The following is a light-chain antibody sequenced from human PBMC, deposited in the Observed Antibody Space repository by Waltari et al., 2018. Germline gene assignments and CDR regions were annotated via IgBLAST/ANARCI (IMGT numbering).Light chain of an antibody. CDR1: QSNAGDKV. J-gene: IGLJ3*02. V-gene: IGLV1-44*01. CDR2: RND. Sequence: QSVLTQPPSASGTPGQRVTISCSGTQSNAGDKVVNGYHQVPGTAPKLVIYRNDLRPSGVPDRFTASKSGTSASLAISGLQSEDEGDYYCATWDDRPTGRWVFGGGTRVTVL. CDR3: ATWDDRPTGRWV.